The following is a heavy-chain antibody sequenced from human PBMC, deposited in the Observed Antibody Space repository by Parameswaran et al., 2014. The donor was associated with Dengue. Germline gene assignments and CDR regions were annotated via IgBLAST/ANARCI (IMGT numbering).Heavy chain of an antibody. CDR2: ISGSGGST. CDR1: GFTFSNFA. Sequence: GESLKISCAASGFTFSNFAMTWVRQAPGKGLEWVSGISGSGGSTYYADSVEGRFTISRDNSKNTLYLQMNSLRAEDTAIYYCAKDTRPWMVKLYGMDVWGQGTTVTVSS. CDR3: AKDTRPWMVKLYGMDV. D-gene: IGHD5-18*01. J-gene: IGHJ6*02. V-gene: IGHV3-23*01.